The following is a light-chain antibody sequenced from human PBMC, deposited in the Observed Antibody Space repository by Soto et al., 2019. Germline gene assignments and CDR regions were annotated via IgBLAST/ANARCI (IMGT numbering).Light chain of an antibody. Sequence: QSALTQPASVFGSPGQSITISCTGTSSDVGGYNSVSWYQQHAGKAPKLMLNEVSNRPSGVSKRFSGSKSGNTASLTISGLQPEDEADYYCSSYTTSSTVVFGTGTKVTVL. CDR1: SSDVGGYNS. CDR2: EVS. V-gene: IGLV2-14*03. J-gene: IGLJ1*01. CDR3: SSYTTSSTVV.